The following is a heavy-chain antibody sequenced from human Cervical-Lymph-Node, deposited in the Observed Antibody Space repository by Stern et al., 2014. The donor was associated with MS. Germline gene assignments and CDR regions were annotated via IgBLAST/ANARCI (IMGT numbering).Heavy chain of an antibody. J-gene: IGHJ4*02. D-gene: IGHD6-19*01. Sequence: QVQLQESGPGLVKPSETLSLTCSVSGGSISSSSYYWGWIRQPPGKGLEWIGSIFYSGTTSYNPSLKRRLTMSVDTSKNDFSLSLPSVTAADTAVYYCARAVAVAGTREFDYWGQGSLVTVSS. V-gene: IGHV4-39*02. CDR3: ARAVAVAGTREFDY. CDR2: IFYSGTT. CDR1: GGSISSSSYY.